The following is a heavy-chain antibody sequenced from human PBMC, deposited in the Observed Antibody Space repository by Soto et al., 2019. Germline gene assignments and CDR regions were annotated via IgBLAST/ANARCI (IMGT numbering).Heavy chain of an antibody. D-gene: IGHD3-22*01. Sequence: ASVKVSCKASGYTFTGYYMHWVRQAPGQGLEWMGWINPNSGGTNYAQKFQGRVTMTRDTSISTAYMELSRLRSDDTAVYYCARDLYYDSSGYYWSWGQGTLVTVAS. CDR1: GYTFTGYY. CDR3: ARDLYYDSSGYYWS. V-gene: IGHV1-2*02. CDR2: INPNSGGT. J-gene: IGHJ4*02.